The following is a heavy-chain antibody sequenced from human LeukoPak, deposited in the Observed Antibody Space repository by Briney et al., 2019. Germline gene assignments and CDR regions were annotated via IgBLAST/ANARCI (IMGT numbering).Heavy chain of an antibody. CDR2: IKSKTDGGTT. V-gene: IGHV3-15*01. J-gene: IGHJ4*02. CDR3: TTDIRYCSSTSCYSNDY. CDR1: GFTFSNAW. D-gene: IGHD2-2*02. Sequence: PGGSLRLSCAASGFTFSNAWMSWVRQAPGKGLEWVGRIKSKTDGGTTDYAAPVKGRFTISRDDSKNTLYLQMNSLKTEDTAVYYYTTDIRYCSSTSCYSNDYWGQGTLVTVSS.